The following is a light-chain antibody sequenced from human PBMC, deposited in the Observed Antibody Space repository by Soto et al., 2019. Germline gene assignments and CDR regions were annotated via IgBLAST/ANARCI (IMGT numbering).Light chain of an antibody. J-gene: IGKJ1*01. CDR3: HQYNSYWT. CDR2: KAS. V-gene: IGKV1-5*03. CDR1: QSISSW. Sequence: DIPMTQSPSTLSASVGDRVTITCRASQSISSWLAWFQQKPGKAPKLLIYKASSLESGVPSRFSGSGSGTEFTLTISSLQPDDFATYYCHQYNSYWTFGQGTKVEIK.